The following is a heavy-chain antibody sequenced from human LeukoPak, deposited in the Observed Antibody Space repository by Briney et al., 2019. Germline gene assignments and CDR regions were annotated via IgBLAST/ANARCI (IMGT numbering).Heavy chain of an antibody. CDR2: ISWNSGLI. V-gene: IGHV3-9*01. D-gene: IGHD3/OR15-3a*01. J-gene: IGHJ4*02. CDR1: GFTFDVYA. CDR3: AKDGIFGLVTYYFDY. Sequence: PGGSLRLSCAVSGFTFDVYAMHWVRQAPGKGLEWVSGISWNSGLIDYADSVKGRFTISRDNAKNSLYLQMNSLKAEDTAFYYCAKDGIFGLVTYYFDYWGQGTLVTVSS.